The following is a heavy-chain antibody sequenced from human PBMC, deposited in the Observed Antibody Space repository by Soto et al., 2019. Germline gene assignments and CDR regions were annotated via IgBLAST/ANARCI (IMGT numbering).Heavy chain of an antibody. J-gene: IGHJ4*02. CDR2: VSGNGVNT. Sequence: EVQLLESGGGLVQPGGSLRLSCVASGFTFTSYSMSWVRQAPGKGLEWVSIVSGNGVNTFHADSVKSRFTISRDNSENTLYLQMNGLGVEDTAIFYCAKMGSGRDWYHFDYWGQGILVTVSS. CDR1: GFTFTSYS. CDR3: AKMGSGRDWYHFDY. D-gene: IGHD2-21*01. V-gene: IGHV3-23*01.